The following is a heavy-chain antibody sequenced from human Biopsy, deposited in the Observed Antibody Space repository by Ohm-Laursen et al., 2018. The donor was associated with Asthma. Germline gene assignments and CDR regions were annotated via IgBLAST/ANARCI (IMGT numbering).Heavy chain of an antibody. D-gene: IGHD5-24*01. CDR2: ISPFTGDT. Sequence: ASVKVSCKASGYTFRSYGVSWVRQAPGQGLEWMGWISPFTGDTHFGQKFQGRVTMTTDTSTDTAYMELRSLRSDDTAVHYCARHPYNFGGFDYWGQGSLVLVSS. J-gene: IGHJ4*02. CDR3: ARHPYNFGGFDY. V-gene: IGHV1-18*04. CDR1: GYTFRSYG.